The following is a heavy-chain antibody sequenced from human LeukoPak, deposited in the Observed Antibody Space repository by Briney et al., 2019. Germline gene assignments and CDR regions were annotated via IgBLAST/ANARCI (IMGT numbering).Heavy chain of an antibody. CDR1: GYTFSSRA. CDR3: ARAVIPRYENSGYPDY. V-gene: IGHV3-20*04. Sequence: PGGSLRLSCAASGYTFSSRAMTWVRQAPGKGLEWVSGINWNGGSTGYADSVKGRFTISRDNAKNSLYLQMNSLRAEDTALYYCARAVIPRYENSGYPDYWGQGTLVTVSS. J-gene: IGHJ4*02. CDR2: INWNGGST. D-gene: IGHD3-22*01.